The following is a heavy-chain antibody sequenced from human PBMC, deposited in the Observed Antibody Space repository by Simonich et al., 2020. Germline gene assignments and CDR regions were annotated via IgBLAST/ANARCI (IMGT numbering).Heavy chain of an antibody. Sequence: QVQLVQSGAEVKKPGASVKVSCKASGYTFTGYYMHWVRQAPGQGLEGIGWTNPNCGGTNYEQKFQCRVTMTRDTSISTAYMELSRLRSDDTAVYYCARDLRGSYYYYYYMDVWGKGTTVTVSS. CDR3: ARDLRGSYYYYYYMDV. J-gene: IGHJ6*03. CDR1: GYTFTGYY. CDR2: TNPNCGGT. D-gene: IGHD1-26*01. V-gene: IGHV1-2*02.